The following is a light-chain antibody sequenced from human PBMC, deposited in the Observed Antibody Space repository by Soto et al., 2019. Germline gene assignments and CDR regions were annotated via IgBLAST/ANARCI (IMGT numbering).Light chain of an antibody. CDR1: QSVSSSY. J-gene: IGKJ4*01. Sequence: EIVLTQSPGTLSLSPGERATLSCRASQSVSSSYLAWYQQKPGQAPMLLIYGASSRATGIPDRFSGSGSGTDFTLTISRLEPEDFAVYYCQQYGSSPLTCGGGTKVEIK. CDR3: QQYGSSPLT. CDR2: GAS. V-gene: IGKV3-20*01.